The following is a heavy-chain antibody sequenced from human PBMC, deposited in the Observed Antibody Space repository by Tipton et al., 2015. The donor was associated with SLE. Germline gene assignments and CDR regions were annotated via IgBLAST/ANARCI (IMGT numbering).Heavy chain of an antibody. CDR1: GGSISTYC. V-gene: IGHV4-4*07. J-gene: IGHJ4*02. CDR3: ARTSYSSGWYADY. Sequence: TLSLTCTISGGSISTYCWTWIRQPAGKGLEWIGRIYTSGSTKYSPSLKSRVTISTNTSRNQFSLRLSSVTAADTAFYYCARTSYSSGWYADYWGQGILVTVSS. D-gene: IGHD6-19*01. CDR2: IYTSGST.